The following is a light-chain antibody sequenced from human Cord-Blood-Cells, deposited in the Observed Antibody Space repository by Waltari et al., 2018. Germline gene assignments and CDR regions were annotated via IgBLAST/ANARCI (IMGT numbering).Light chain of an antibody. CDR2: DVS. Sequence: QSALTQPASVSGSPGQSLTISCTGTSSDVGGYNYVSWYQQHPGKAPKLMIYDVSNRPSGVSNRFSGSNSGNTASLTIAGLQAEDEADYYCSSYTSSSTLVFGGGTKLTVL. CDR3: SSYTSSSTLV. J-gene: IGLJ3*02. V-gene: IGLV2-14*03. CDR1: SSDVGGYNY.